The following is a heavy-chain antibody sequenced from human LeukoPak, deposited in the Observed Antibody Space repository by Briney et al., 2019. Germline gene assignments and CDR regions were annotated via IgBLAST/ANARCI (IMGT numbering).Heavy chain of an antibody. Sequence: SVKVSCKASGYTFTSYGISWVRQAPGQGLEWMGGIIPIFGTANYAQKFQGRVTITADESTSTAYMELSSLRSEDTAVYYCARGLEADYYCMDVWGKGTTVTVSS. CDR1: GYTFTSYG. V-gene: IGHV1-69*13. CDR2: IIPIFGTA. D-gene: IGHD6-25*01. J-gene: IGHJ6*03. CDR3: ARGLEADYYCMDV.